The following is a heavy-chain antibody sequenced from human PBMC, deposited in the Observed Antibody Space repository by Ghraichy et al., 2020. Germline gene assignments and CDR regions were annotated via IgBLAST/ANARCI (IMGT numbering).Heavy chain of an antibody. CDR3: ARERGGQLGLYYYYYMDV. J-gene: IGHJ6*03. D-gene: IGHD6-6*01. Sequence: GESLNISCAASGFTFSSYAMHWVRQAPGKGLEWVAVISYDGSNKYYADSVKGRFTISRDNSKNTLYLQMNSLRAEDTAVYYCARERGGQLGLYYYYYMDVWGKGTTVTVSS. V-gene: IGHV3-30-3*01. CDR1: GFTFSSYA. CDR2: ISYDGSNK.